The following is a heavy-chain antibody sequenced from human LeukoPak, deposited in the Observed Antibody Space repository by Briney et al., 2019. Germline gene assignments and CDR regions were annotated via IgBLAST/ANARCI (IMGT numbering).Heavy chain of an antibody. J-gene: IGHJ4*02. CDR1: GYTLTELS. CDR2: FDPEDGET. CDR3: ATGLSYDILTGYSKDDY. Sequence: ASVKVSCKVSGYTLTELSMHWVRQAPGKGLEWMGGFDPEDGETIYAQKFQGRVTMTEDTSTDTAYMELSSLRSEDTAVYYCATGLSYDILTGYSKDDYWGQGTLVTVFS. D-gene: IGHD3-9*01. V-gene: IGHV1-24*01.